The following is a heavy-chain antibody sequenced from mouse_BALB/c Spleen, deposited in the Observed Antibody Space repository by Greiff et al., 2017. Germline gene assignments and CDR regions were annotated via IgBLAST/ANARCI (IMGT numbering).Heavy chain of an antibody. CDR1: GYTFTSYW. Sequence: QVQLQQSGAELVKPGASVKMSCKASGYTFTSYWMHWVKQRPGQGLEWIGTIDPSDSYTSYNQKFKGKATLTVDTSSSTAYMQLSSLTSEDSAVYYCTRGDGYSFFDYWGQGTTLTVSS. CDR3: TRGDGYSFFDY. J-gene: IGHJ2*01. D-gene: IGHD2-3*01. V-gene: IGHV1S127*01. CDR2: IDPSDSYT.